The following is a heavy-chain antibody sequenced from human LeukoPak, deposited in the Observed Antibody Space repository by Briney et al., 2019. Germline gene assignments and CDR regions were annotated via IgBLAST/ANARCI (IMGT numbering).Heavy chain of an antibody. D-gene: IGHD3-9*01. CDR2: IKSKTDGGTT. Sequence: GGSLRLSCAASGFTFKLYWMSWVRQAPGKGLEWVGRIKSKTDGGTTDYAAPVKGRFTISRDDSKNTLYLQMNSLKTEDTAVYYCTTDVLRYFDWLSHNFDYWGQGTLVTVSS. CDR3: TTDVLRYFDWLSHNFDY. J-gene: IGHJ4*02. CDR1: GFTFKLYW. V-gene: IGHV3-15*01.